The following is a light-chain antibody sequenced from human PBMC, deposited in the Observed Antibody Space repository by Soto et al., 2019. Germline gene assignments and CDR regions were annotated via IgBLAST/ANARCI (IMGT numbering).Light chain of an antibody. CDR2: DAS. J-gene: IGKJ1*01. CDR3: QQYNSYWT. CDR1: QSISSW. V-gene: IGKV1-5*01. Sequence: DIQMTPSPSTLSAYVGDRVTINCRASQSISSWLAWYQQKPGKAPKLLIYDASSLESGVPSRFSGSGSGTEFTLTISSLQPGDFATYYCQQYNSYWTFGQGTKVDIK.